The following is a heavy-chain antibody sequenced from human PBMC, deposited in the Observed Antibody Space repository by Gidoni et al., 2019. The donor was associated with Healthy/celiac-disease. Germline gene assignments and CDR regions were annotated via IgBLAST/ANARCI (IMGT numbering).Heavy chain of an antibody. V-gene: IGHV1-8*01. CDR3: TIGVSGFSY. D-gene: IGHD1-26*01. CDR2: MNPNSGNT. Sequence: GYTFTSYYINCVRQATGQVLEWIVWMNPNSGNTGYAQKFHGRVTMTRNISISTAYMELSSLRSEVTAVYYCTIGVSGFSYWGQGTLITVSS. J-gene: IGHJ4*02. CDR1: GYTFTSYY.